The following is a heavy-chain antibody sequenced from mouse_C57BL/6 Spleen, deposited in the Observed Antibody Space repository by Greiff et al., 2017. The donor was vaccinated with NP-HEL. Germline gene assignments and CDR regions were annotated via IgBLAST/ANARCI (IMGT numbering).Heavy chain of an antibody. CDR1: GYAFSSYW. V-gene: IGHV1-80*01. J-gene: IGHJ4*01. CDR2: IYPGDGDT. Sequence: QVQLQQSGAELVKPGASVTLSCKASGYAFSSYWMNWVKQRPGKGLEWIGQIYPGDGDTNYNGKFKGQATLTADKSSSTAYMQLSSLTSEDAAVYFCASEGDYGSSRAMDYWGQGTSVTVSS. D-gene: IGHD1-1*01. CDR3: ASEGDYGSSRAMDY.